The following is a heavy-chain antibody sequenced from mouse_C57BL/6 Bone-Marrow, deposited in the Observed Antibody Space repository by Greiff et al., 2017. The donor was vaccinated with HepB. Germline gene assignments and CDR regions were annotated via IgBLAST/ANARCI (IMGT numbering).Heavy chain of an antibody. V-gene: IGHV1-53*01. CDR2: INPSNGGT. D-gene: IGHD2-14*01. Sequence: QVQLKESGTELVKPGASVKLSCKASGYTFTSYWMHWVKQRPGQGLEWIGNINPSNGGTNYNEKFKSKATLTVDKSSSTAYMQLSSLTSEDSAVYYCARGRYVYYYAMDYWGQGTSVTVSS. CDR1: GYTFTSYW. J-gene: IGHJ4*01. CDR3: ARGRYVYYYAMDY.